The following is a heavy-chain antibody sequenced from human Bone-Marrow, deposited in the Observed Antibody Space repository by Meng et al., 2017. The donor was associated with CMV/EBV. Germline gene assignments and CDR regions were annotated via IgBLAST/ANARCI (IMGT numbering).Heavy chain of an antibody. Sequence: ASVKVSCKASGYTFTDYYMHWVRQAPGQGLEWMGWINPNSGGTNYAQKFQGRVTMTRDTSISTAYMELSRLRSDDTAVYYCARDAASVRSSTDIVVVPAAKTDYGMDVWGQGTTVTVS. CDR3: ARDAASVRSSTDIVVVPAAKTDYGMDV. D-gene: IGHD2-2*01. CDR1: GYTFTDYY. V-gene: IGHV1-2*02. J-gene: IGHJ6*02. CDR2: INPNSGGT.